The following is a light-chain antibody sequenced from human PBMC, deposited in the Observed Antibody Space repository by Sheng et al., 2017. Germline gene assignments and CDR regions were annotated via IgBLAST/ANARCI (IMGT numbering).Light chain of an antibody. CDR3: QQYQVLGT. CDR1: QDITNY. V-gene: IGKV1-16*01. Sequence: DIQMTQSPSSLSASVGDRVTITCQASQDITNYLNWYQQKPGEAPKLLIYAASSLQSGVPSRFSGTGSGTEFTLTISSLQPEDSATYYCQQYQVLGTFGQGTKVEIK. J-gene: IGKJ1*01. CDR2: AAS.